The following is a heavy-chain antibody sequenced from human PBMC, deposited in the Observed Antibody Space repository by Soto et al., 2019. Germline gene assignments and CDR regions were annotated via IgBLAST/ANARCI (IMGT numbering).Heavy chain of an antibody. J-gene: IGHJ4*02. Sequence: ASVKVCCEASGYTFTRYNVHWVRQAPGQGLEWMAIINPSGGTTYYVQKFEGRVTLTTDTSTSTVYMELSSLRSDDTAVYYCARVRGGGSEYFFDYWGQGTLVTVSS. D-gene: IGHD2-15*01. CDR2: INPSGGTT. V-gene: IGHV1-46*01. CDR3: ARVRGGGSEYFFDY. CDR1: GYTFTRYN.